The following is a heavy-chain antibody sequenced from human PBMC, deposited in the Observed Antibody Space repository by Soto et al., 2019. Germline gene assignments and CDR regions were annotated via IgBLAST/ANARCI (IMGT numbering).Heavy chain of an antibody. J-gene: IGHJ4*02. CDR1: GGSISSGGYY. V-gene: IGHV4-31*03. CDR2: IYYSGST. D-gene: IGHD3-22*01. CDR3: AREGPPYYYDSSGYPRPYYLDY. Sequence: SETLSLTCTVSGGSISSGGYYWSWIRQHPGKGLEWIGYIYYSGSTYYNPSLKSRVTISVDTSKNQFSLKLSSVTAADTAVYYCAREGPPYYYDSSGYPRPYYLDYWGQGTLVTVSS.